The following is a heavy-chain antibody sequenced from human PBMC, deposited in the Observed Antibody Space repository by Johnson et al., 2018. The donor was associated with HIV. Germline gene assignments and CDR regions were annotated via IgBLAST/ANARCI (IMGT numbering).Heavy chain of an antibody. J-gene: IGHJ3*01. CDR3: AKDKFMFLDNPVDAFDV. CDR1: GFTFSSYW. D-gene: IGHD3/OR15-3a*01. Sequence: VQLVESGGGVVQPGRSLRLSCAASGFTFSSYWMSWVRQAPGKGLEWVSVIYSGGSTYYADSVKGRFTISRDNSKNTLYLQMNSLRAEDTAVYYCAKDKFMFLDNPVDAFDVWGQGTMVTFSS. CDR2: IYSGGST. V-gene: IGHV3-66*02.